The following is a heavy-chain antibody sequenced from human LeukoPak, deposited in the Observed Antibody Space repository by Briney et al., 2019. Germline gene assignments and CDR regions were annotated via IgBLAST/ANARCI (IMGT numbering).Heavy chain of an antibody. CDR3: ARDGQAFDI. J-gene: IGHJ3*02. V-gene: IGHV4-34*01. Sequence: PSETLSLTCAVYGGSFSGYYWSWIRQPPGKGLEWIGEINHSGSTNYNPSLKSRVTISVDTSKNQFSLKLSSVTAADTAVYYCARDGQAFDIWGQGTMVTVSS. CDR1: GGSFSGYY. CDR2: INHSGST.